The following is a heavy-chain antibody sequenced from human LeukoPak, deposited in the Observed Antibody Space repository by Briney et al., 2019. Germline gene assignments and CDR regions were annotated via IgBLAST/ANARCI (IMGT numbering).Heavy chain of an antibody. V-gene: IGHV4-4*07. CDR3: ARGGLVRGTLNSLIGFDI. Sequence: SETLSLTCTVSGGSISSYYWSWIRQPAGKGLEWIGRIYTSGTTHYNPSLKSRVTMSVDTSKNQFSLQLNSVTPEDTALYYCARGGLVRGTLNSLIGFDIWDQGIMVTVSS. J-gene: IGHJ3*02. CDR1: GGSISSYY. CDR2: IYTSGTT. D-gene: IGHD3-10*01.